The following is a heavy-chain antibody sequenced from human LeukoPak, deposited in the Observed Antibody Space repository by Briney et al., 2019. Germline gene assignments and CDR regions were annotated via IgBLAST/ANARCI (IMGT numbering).Heavy chain of an antibody. CDR2: IYVGGTK. CDR3: AKGGNYDGSYLAAWFFDF. CDR1: GFTFGGNY. J-gene: IGHJ2*01. Sequence: GGSLRLSCVVPGFTFGGNYMTWVRQAPGKGLEWVALIYVGGTKCHAVSLKGRFAISSDNSRNMLYLHMSSLTVEDTAVYYCAKGGNYDGSYLAAWFFDFWGRGTMVTVSS. D-gene: IGHD1-26*01. V-gene: IGHV3-53*01.